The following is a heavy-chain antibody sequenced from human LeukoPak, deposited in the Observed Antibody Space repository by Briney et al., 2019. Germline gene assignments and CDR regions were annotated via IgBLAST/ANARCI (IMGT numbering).Heavy chain of an antibody. J-gene: IGHJ3*02. CDR2: IIPIFGTA. V-gene: IGHV1-69*13. D-gene: IGHD2-15*01. Sequence: SVKVSCKASGGTLSSYAISWVRQAPGQGLEWMGGIIPIFGTANYAQKFQGRVTITADESTSTAYMELSSLRSEDTAVYYCARDGYCSGGSCYFDAFDIWGQGTMVTVSS. CDR3: ARDGYCSGGSCYFDAFDI. CDR1: GGTLSSYA.